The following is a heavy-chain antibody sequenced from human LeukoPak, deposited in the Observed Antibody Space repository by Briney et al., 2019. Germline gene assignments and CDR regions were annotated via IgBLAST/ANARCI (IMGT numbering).Heavy chain of an antibody. CDR2: ITNTGDT. Sequence: PSETLSLTCAVSGGSFNGYFWTWIRQPPGNGLEWIGEITNTGDTKYNPSLKNRVTISVDTSKRQFSLKLSSVTAADTAVYYCARGIRDIVVVVAATPNSVYYGMDVWGQGTTVTVSS. CDR3: ARGIRDIVVVVAATPNSVYYGMDV. V-gene: IGHV4-34*01. J-gene: IGHJ6*02. CDR1: GGSFNGYF. D-gene: IGHD2-15*01.